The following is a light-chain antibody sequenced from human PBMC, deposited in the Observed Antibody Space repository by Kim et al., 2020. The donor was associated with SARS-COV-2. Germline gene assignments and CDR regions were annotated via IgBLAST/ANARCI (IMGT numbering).Light chain of an antibody. CDR3: QSYDSSLSGSYV. V-gene: IGLV1-40*01. Sequence: VTISGTGSSSTIGAGYDVHWYQPLPGTAPKLLIYGNSNRPSGVPDRFSGSKSGTSASLAITGLQAEDEADYYCQSYDSSLSGSYVFGTGTKVTVL. CDR1: SSTIGAGYD. CDR2: GNS. J-gene: IGLJ1*01.